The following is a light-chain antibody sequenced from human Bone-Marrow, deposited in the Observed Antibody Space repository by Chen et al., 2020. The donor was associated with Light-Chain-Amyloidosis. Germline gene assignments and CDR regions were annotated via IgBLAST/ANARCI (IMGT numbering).Light chain of an antibody. Sequence: EIVLTQSPATLSLSPGERATLSCRASQSVSSYLAWYQQKPGQAPRLLIYDASNRATGIPARFSGSGSGTDFTLTISSLEPEDFAVYYCQQRSNWPPVITFGPGTRLEIK. V-gene: IGKV3-11*01. J-gene: IGKJ5*01. CDR2: DAS. CDR1: QSVSSY. CDR3: QQRSNWPPVIT.